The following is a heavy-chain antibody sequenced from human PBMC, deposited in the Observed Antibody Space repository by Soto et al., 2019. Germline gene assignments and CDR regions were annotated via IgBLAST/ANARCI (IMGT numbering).Heavy chain of an antibody. CDR2: IIPIFGTA. Sequence: QVQLVQSGAEVKKPGSSVKVSCKASGGTFSSYDISWVRQAPGQGLEWMGGIIPIFGTANYAQKFQGRVTITADESTSTAYMELSSLRAEDTAVYYCARVTQRYSIRGWYFDLWGRGTLVTVSS. CDR3: ARVTQRYSIRGWYFDL. D-gene: IGHD6-13*01. J-gene: IGHJ2*01. CDR1: GGTFSSYD. V-gene: IGHV1-69*12.